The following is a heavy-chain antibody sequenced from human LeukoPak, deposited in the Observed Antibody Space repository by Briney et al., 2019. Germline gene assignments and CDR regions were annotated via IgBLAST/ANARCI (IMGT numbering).Heavy chain of an antibody. CDR2: ISSSSSYT. CDR1: GFTFSDYY. V-gene: IGHV3-11*03. Sequence: GGSLRLSCAASGFTFSDYYMSWIRQAPGKGLEWVSYISSSSSYTNYADSVKGRFTISRDNAKNSLYLQMNSLRAEDTAVYYCARAVKGSYDRGDFDYWGQGTLVTVSS. J-gene: IGHJ4*02. D-gene: IGHD5-12*01. CDR3: ARAVKGSYDRGDFDY.